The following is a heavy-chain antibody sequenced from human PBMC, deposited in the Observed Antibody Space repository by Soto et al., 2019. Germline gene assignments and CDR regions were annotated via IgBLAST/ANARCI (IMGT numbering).Heavy chain of an antibody. CDR2: IIPIFGTA. J-gene: IGHJ5*02. CDR1: GGTFSSYA. CDR3: ARDLGIAAAGTGRWSLNWFDP. Sequence: VASVKVSCKASGGTFSSYAISWVRQAPGQGLEWMGGIIPIFGTANYAQKFQGRVTITADKSTSTAYMELSSLRSEDTAVYYCARDLGIAAAGTGRWSLNWFDPWGQGTLVTVSS. V-gene: IGHV1-69*06. D-gene: IGHD6-13*01.